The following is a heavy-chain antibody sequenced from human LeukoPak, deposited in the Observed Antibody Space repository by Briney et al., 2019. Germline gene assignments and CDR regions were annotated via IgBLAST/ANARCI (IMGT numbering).Heavy chain of an antibody. J-gene: IGHJ4*02. CDR2: INHSGST. CDR3: ARGPTYYYDSSGYWGSDY. Sequence: SETLSLTCAVYGGSFSGYYWSWIRQPPGKGLEWIGEINHSGSTNYNPSLKSRVTISVDTSKNQLSLKLSSVTAADTAVYYCARGPTYYYDSSGYWGSDYWGQGTLVTVSS. CDR1: GGSFSGYY. D-gene: IGHD3-22*01. V-gene: IGHV4-34*01.